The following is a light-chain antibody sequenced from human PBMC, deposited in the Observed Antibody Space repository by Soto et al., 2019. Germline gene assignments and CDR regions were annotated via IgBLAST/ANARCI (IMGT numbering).Light chain of an antibody. J-gene: IGLJ1*01. Sequence: QSVLTQPASVSGSPGQSITIPCTGTSSDVGGYNYVSWYQQHPGKAPKLMIYDVSNRPSGVSNRFSGSKSGNTASLTISGLQAEDEADYYCSSYTSSSTYVFGTGTKVTVL. V-gene: IGLV2-14*01. CDR1: SSDVGGYNY. CDR3: SSYTSSSTYV. CDR2: DVS.